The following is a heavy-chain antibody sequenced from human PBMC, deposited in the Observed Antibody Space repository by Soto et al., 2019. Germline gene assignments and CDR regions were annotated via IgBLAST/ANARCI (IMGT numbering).Heavy chain of an antibody. CDR3: AKEAPPYDYIWGSPDY. J-gene: IGHJ4*02. V-gene: IGHV3-30*18. CDR2: ISYDGSNK. Sequence: GGSLRLSCAASGFTFSSYGMHWVRQAPGKGLEWVAVISYDGSNKYYADSVKGRFTISRDNSKNTLYLQMNSLRAEDTAVYYCAKEAPPYDYIWGSPDYWGQGTLVTVSS. D-gene: IGHD3-16*01. CDR1: GFTFSSYG.